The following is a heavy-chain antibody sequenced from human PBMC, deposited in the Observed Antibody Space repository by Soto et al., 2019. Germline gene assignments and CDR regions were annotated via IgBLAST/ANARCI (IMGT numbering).Heavy chain of an antibody. CDR1: GYTFTSYD. CDR3: ARGRIIVAGGFDP. J-gene: IGHJ5*02. Sequence: QVQLVQSGAEVKKPGASVKVSCKASGYTFTSYDIIWVRQATGQGLEWMGWMNPSTGNTDIAEKFQGRLTMTRNTSISTVYMELSSLSFEDTAVDYCARGRIIVAGGFDPWGQGTLVTVSS. CDR2: MNPSTGNT. D-gene: IGHD6-19*01. V-gene: IGHV1-8*01.